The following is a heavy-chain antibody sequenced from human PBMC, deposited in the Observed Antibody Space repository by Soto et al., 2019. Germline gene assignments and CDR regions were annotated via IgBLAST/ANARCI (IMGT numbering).Heavy chain of an antibody. CDR1: GFTFSSYA. V-gene: IGHV3-23*01. CDR3: AKSPRGYSGYYFGY. Sequence: PVGALKLYCADSGFTFSSYAMNWVRQAPGKGLEWVSAISGSGGSTYYADSVKGRFTISRDNSKNTLYLQMNSLRAEDTAVYYCAKSPRGYSGYYFGYWGQGTLVTVSS. D-gene: IGHD5-12*01. CDR2: ISGSGGST. J-gene: IGHJ4*02.